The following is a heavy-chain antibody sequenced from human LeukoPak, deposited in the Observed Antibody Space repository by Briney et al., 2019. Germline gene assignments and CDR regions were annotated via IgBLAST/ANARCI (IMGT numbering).Heavy chain of an antibody. CDR1: GGSISSGYYY. CDR3: ARAQTYFRGVMGDAFDI. D-gene: IGHD3-10*01. Sequence: PSETLSLTCTLSGGSISSGYYYWSWIRQPPGKGLEWFGYSYYNGSTYYNPSLKSRVTRSVDTSKNQFSLKRSSVTAADTAVYYCARAQTYFRGVMGDAFDIWGQGTMVTVSS. J-gene: IGHJ3*02. CDR2: SYYNGST. V-gene: IGHV4-30-4*08.